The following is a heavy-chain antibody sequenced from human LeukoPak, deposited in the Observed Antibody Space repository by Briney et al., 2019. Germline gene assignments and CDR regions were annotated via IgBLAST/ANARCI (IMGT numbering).Heavy chain of an antibody. D-gene: IGHD3-22*01. CDR1: GFTFSSYA. Sequence: GGSLRLSCAASGFTFSSYAMSWVRQAPGKALEWVSAISGSGGSTYYADSVKGRFTISRDNSKNTLYLQMNSLRAEDTAVYYCAKDIKPGYYYDSSGFDAFDIWGQGTMVTVSS. CDR2: ISGSGGST. J-gene: IGHJ3*02. V-gene: IGHV3-23*01. CDR3: AKDIKPGYYYDSSGFDAFDI.